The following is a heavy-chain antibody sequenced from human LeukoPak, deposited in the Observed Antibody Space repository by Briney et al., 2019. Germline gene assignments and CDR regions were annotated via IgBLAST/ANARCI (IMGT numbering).Heavy chain of an antibody. CDR2: ISVDGSHT. J-gene: IGHJ3*02. D-gene: IGHD3-22*01. Sequence: GGSLRLSCAASGFTFSGYAMSWVRQAPGKGLEWVSAISVDGSHTYYADSVKGRFTTSRDNSRNTLSLQMSGLRAEDAAVYYCAKSFDTSGRRAFDIWGQGTLVTVSS. CDR3: AKSFDTSGRRAFDI. CDR1: GFTFSGYA. V-gene: IGHV3-23*01.